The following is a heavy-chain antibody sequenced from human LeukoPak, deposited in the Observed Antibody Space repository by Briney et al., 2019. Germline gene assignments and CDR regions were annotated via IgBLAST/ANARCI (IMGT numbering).Heavy chain of an antibody. CDR2: ISYDGSNK. CDR1: GFTFSSYG. Sequence: GGSLRLSCAASGFTFSSYGMHWVRQAPGKGLEWVAVISYDGSNKYYADSVKGRFTISRDNSKNTLYLQMNSLRAEDTAVYYCARDHLITIFGVVGFSYMDVWGKGTTVTVSS. D-gene: IGHD3-3*01. V-gene: IGHV3-30*03. J-gene: IGHJ6*03. CDR3: ARDHLITIFGVVGFSYMDV.